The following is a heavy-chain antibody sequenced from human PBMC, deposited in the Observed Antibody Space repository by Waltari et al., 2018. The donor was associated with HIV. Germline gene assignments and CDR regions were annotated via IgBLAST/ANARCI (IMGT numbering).Heavy chain of an antibody. D-gene: IGHD2-2*01. Sequence: QAQRVVSGGGVANAGRCPRIACAGSGLTFSSYGMNWVRKALVKGLEWVAVISYDGSNKYYADSVKGRFTISRDNSKNTLYLQMNSLRAEDTAVYYCAKERLDIVVVPASFDYWGQGTLVTVSS. CDR1: GLTFSSYG. CDR2: ISYDGSNK. V-gene: IGHV3-30*18. CDR3: AKERLDIVVVPASFDY. J-gene: IGHJ4*02.